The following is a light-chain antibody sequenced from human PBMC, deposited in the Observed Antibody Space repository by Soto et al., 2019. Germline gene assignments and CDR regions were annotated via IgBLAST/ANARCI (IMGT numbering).Light chain of an antibody. CDR2: KAS. J-gene: IGKJ1*01. V-gene: IGKV1-5*03. CDR1: QSISSW. Sequence: DIQMTQSASTLSASVGDRVTITCRASQSISSWLAWYQQKPGTAPKLLIYKASTLESGVPSRFSGSRSGTEFTLTVSSLQPDDFATYYCQQYNSYSRTFGQGTKVDIK. CDR3: QQYNSYSRT.